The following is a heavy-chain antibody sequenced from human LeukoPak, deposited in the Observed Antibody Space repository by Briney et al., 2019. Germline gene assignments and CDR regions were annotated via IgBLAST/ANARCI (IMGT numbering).Heavy chain of an antibody. CDR2: ITGSGGGT. Sequence: GGSLRLSCAASGFTFSSYAMSWVRQAPGKGLEWVSGITGSGGGTYYADSVKGRFTISRDSSSSTLFLQMKSLRAEDTATYYCAKEVAAGRKGIDYWGQEILVTVSS. CDR3: AKEVAAGRKGIDY. CDR1: GFTFSSYA. V-gene: IGHV3-23*01. D-gene: IGHD6-6*01. J-gene: IGHJ4*02.